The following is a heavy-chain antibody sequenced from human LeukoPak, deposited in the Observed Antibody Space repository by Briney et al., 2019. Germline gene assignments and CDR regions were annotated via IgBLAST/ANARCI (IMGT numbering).Heavy chain of an antibody. Sequence: SETLSLTCTVSGGSVSSGSHYWSWIRQPPGKGLEWIGYIYYSGSTNYTPSLKSRVTISVDTSENQFSLKLSSVTAADTAVYYCAREGGFYRPLDYLGQGTLVTVSS. CDR2: IYYSGST. J-gene: IGHJ4*02. V-gene: IGHV4-61*01. CDR1: GGSVSSGSHY. CDR3: AREGGFYRPLDY. D-gene: IGHD3-3*01.